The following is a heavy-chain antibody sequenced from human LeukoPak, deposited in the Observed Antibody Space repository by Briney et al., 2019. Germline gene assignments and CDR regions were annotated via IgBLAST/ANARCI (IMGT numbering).Heavy chain of an antibody. Sequence: TSETLSLTCTVSGGSISSYYWSWIRQPPGKGLEWIGYIYYSGSTNYNPSLKSRVTISVDTSKNQFSLKLSSVTAADTAVYYCARAGIAYYDFWSGYHPYYYYGMDVWGQGTTVTVSS. V-gene: IGHV4-59*12. D-gene: IGHD3-3*01. CDR1: GGSISSYY. CDR3: ARAGIAYYDFWSGYHPYYYYGMDV. CDR2: IYYSGST. J-gene: IGHJ6*02.